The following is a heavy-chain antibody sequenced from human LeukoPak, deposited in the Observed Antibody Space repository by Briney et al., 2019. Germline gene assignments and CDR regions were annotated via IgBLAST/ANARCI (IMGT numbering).Heavy chain of an antibody. D-gene: IGHD6-6*01. CDR3: VKGGQLGY. CDR1: GFTFSSYG. CDR2: IRFDGSIK. J-gene: IGHJ4*02. Sequence: GGSLRLSCAASGFTFSSYGMHWVRQAPGKGLEWVAFIRFDGSIKYYAESVKGRFSISRDNSKNTLYVQMNSLRVEDTAIYYCVKGGQLGYWGQGTLVTVSS. V-gene: IGHV3-30*02.